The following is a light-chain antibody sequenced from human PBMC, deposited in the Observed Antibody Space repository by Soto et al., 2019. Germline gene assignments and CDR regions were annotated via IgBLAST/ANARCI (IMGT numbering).Light chain of an antibody. J-gene: IGLJ1*01. CDR2: DVS. CDR1: TSDVGGYNF. CDR3: CSYVGSDTSFV. V-gene: IGLV2-11*01. Sequence: VLTXPRSVSGSPGQSVTISCTGTTSDVGGYNFVSWYQQRPGKVPKLMIYDVSIRPSGVPDRFSGSKSGNTASLTISGLPAEDEADYYCCSYVGSDTSFVFGSGTKVTVL.